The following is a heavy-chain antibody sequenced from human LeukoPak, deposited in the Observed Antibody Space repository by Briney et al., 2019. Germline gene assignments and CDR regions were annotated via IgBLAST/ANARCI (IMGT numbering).Heavy chain of an antibody. Sequence: GGSLRLSCAASGFTFSSYSMNWVRQAPGKGLEWVSSISSSSSYIYYADSVKGRFTISRDNAKNSLYLQMNSLRAEDTAVYYCARSRNMYSLSSGWGYYYYGMDVWGQGTMVTVSS. J-gene: IGHJ6*02. V-gene: IGHV3-21*01. CDR3: ARSRNMYSLSSGWGYYYYGMDV. CDR2: ISSSSSYI. D-gene: IGHD6-19*01. CDR1: GFTFSSYS.